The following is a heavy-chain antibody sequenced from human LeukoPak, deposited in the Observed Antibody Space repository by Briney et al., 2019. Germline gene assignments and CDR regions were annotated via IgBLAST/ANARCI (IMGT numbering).Heavy chain of an antibody. V-gene: IGHV3-74*01. D-gene: IGHD5-24*01. Sequence: GGSLRLSCAASGFXFSSYWIHWVRQAPGKGLVWVSGINRDGSSTRYADSVKGRFTISRDNAKNTLYLQMNSLRAEDMAVYYCARDRDVNYCDYWGQGTLVTVSS. CDR1: GFXFSSYW. CDR3: ARDRDVNYCDY. J-gene: IGHJ4*02. CDR2: INRDGSST.